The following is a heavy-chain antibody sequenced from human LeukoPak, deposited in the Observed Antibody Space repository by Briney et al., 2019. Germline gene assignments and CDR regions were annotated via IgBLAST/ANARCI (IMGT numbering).Heavy chain of an antibody. J-gene: IGHJ4*02. CDR1: GFIFSRHW. D-gene: IGHD2-21*01. Sequence: GGSLRLSCAASGFIFSRHWMSWVRQALGKGLEWVANIKQDGSEKYYVDSVKGRFTISRDNAKNSLYLQMNSLRAEDTAVYYCASELLFPFDYWGQGTLVTVSS. V-gene: IGHV3-7*03. CDR2: IKQDGSEK. CDR3: ASELLFPFDY.